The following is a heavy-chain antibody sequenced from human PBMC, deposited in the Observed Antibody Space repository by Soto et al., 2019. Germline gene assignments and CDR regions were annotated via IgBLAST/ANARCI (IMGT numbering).Heavy chain of an antibody. CDR1: VFTFINAW. Sequence: PGWSLRLSSASSVFTFINAWMSWGRQAPGKGLEWVGRIKSKTDGGTTDYAAPVKGRFTISRDDSKNTLYLQMNSLKTEDTAVYYCTTEVPGYSSGWYPYFDYWGQGTLVTVSS. CDR3: TTEVPGYSSGWYPYFDY. D-gene: IGHD6-19*01. CDR2: IKSKTDGGTT. J-gene: IGHJ4*02. V-gene: IGHV3-15*01.